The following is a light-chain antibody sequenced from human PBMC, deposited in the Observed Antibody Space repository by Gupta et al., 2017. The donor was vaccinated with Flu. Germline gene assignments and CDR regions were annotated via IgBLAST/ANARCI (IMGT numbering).Light chain of an antibody. CDR1: QGINNY. V-gene: IGKV1-16*01. CDR3: QQYETYPLT. J-gene: IGKJ4*01. Sequence: PSAVSASVGERVTSTCRASQGINNYVAWFQQKPGEAPKSLIYGAASLQSGVPSRFSGSGFGTDFTLTISSLQPGDFATYYCQQYETYPLTFGAGTKIEI. CDR2: GAA.